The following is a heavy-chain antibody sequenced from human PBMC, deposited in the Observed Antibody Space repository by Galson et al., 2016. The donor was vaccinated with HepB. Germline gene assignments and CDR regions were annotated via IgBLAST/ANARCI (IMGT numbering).Heavy chain of an antibody. J-gene: IGHJ6*02. V-gene: IGHV3-11*01. Sequence: SLRLSCAASGFSFSDHYMSWIRQAPGKGLESIAYISSSGTVLYYAASAQGRFTISRDNAKKSLYLQMNSLRADDTGVYYCARDPDTCSKVDVWGHGTTVTVSS. CDR3: ARDPDTCSKVDV. CDR1: GFSFSDHY. D-gene: IGHD3-10*02. CDR2: ISSSGTVL.